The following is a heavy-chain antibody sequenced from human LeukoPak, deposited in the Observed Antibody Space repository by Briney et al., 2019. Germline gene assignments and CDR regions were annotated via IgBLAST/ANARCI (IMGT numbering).Heavy chain of an antibody. V-gene: IGHV4-39*07. CDR1: GGSISSNSYY. J-gene: IGHJ4*02. CDR3: ARDHSSSSEDY. CDR2: IFHTGST. D-gene: IGHD6-13*01. Sequence: SETLSLTCTVSGGSISSNSYYWAWIRQPPGKGLEWIGSIFHTGSTYHNPSLKSRVTTSVDTSKNQFSLKVNSVTAADTAVYYCARDHSSSSEDYWGQGTLVTVSS.